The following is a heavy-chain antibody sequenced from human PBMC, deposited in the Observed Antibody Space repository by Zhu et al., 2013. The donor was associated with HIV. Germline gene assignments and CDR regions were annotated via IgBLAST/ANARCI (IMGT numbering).Heavy chain of an antibody. CDR3: AVYDFWSGFPGTYYMDV. Sequence: QVQLVQSGTEVKKPGASVKVSCKASGYTFTRYDINWVRQATGQGLEWMGWMNPXSGNTGYAQKFQGRVTITRNTSISTAYMELKSLRSEDTAVYYCAVYDFWSGFPGTYYMDVWGKGTTVTVSS. J-gene: IGHJ6*03. D-gene: IGHD3-3*01. CDR2: MNPXSGNT. CDR1: GYTFTRYD. V-gene: IGHV1-8*03.